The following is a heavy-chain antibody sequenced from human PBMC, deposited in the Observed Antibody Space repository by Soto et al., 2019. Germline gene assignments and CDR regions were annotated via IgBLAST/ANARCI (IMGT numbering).Heavy chain of an antibody. J-gene: IGHJ6*02. CDR1: GFTFSSYG. Sequence: QVQLVESGGGVVQPGRSLRLSCAASGFTFSSYGMHWVRQAPGKGLEWVAVISYDGSNKYYEDYVKGRFTISRDNSKNTLYLQMNSLRAEDTAVYYCAKDYPRVFIIPFDYGMDVWGQGTTVTVSS. V-gene: IGHV3-30*18. CDR2: ISYDGSNK. CDR3: AKDYPRVFIIPFDYGMDV. D-gene: IGHD3-3*01.